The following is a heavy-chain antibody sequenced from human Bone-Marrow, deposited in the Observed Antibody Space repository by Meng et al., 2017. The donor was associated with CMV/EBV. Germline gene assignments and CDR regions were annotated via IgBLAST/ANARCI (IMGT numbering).Heavy chain of an antibody. Sequence: ASVKVSCKASGGTFSSYAISWVRQAPGQGLEWMGWINPNSGGTNYAQKFQGRVTMTRDTSISTAYMELSRLRSDDTAVYYCARDLEPTLRYYYYYGMDVWGQGPTVTVSS. D-gene: IGHD1-1*01. CDR3: ARDLEPTLRYYYYYGMDV. CDR1: GGTFSSYA. J-gene: IGHJ6*02. V-gene: IGHV1-2*02. CDR2: INPNSGGT.